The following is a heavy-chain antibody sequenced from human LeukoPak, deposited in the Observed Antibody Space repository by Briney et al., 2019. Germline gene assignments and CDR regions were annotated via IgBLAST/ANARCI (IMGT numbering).Heavy chain of an antibody. Sequence: SVKVSCKASGGTFSSYAISWVRQAPGQGLEWMGRIIPILGIANYAQKFQGRVTITADKSTSTAYMELSSLRSEDTAVYYCARGTGSGWYGNYYYGMDVWGPGTTVAVSS. V-gene: IGHV1-69*04. CDR3: ARGTGSGWYGNYYYGMDV. J-gene: IGHJ6*02. CDR2: IIPILGIA. D-gene: IGHD6-19*01. CDR1: GGTFSSYA.